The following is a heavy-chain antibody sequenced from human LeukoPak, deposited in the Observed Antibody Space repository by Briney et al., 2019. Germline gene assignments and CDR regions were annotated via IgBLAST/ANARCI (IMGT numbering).Heavy chain of an antibody. CDR1: GFSFSGYW. Sequence: GGSLRLSCTASGFSFSGYWMTWVRQTPGKGLEWVANINQDGSKKSYVDSVRGRFTISRDSAKNSLYLQMNSLRAEDTAVYYCADLYYYDSSGYAFDIWGQGTMVTVSS. CDR2: INQDGSKK. J-gene: IGHJ3*02. D-gene: IGHD3-22*01. V-gene: IGHV3-7*01. CDR3: ADLYYYDSSGYAFDI.